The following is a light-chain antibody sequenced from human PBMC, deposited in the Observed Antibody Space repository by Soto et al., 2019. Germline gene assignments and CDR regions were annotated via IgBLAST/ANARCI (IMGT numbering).Light chain of an antibody. CDR1: QSVTNNY. CDR3: HQYGSSPGS. V-gene: IGKV3-20*01. J-gene: IGKJ1*01. CDR2: GAS. Sequence: EIVMTQSPATLSVSPGGRATLSCRASQSVTNNYLAWYQQKRGQAPRLLIWGASIRAADLPDRFSGGGSGTDFTLTISRLEAEDVAIYYCHQYGSSPGSFGQGTKVDIK.